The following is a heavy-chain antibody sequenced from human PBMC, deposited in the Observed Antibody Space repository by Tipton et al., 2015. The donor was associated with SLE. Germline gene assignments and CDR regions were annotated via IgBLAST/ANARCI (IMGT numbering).Heavy chain of an antibody. J-gene: IGHJ6*03. CDR1: GYSFSTYW. CDR3: ARHEAMGVAAAGHYYYYMHV. V-gene: IGHV5-10-1*01. D-gene: IGHD6-13*01. CDR2: IDASDSHT. Sequence: QLVQSGAEVKKPGESLRISCKGSGYSFSTYWITWVRQMPGKGLEWMGRIDASDSHTNYSPSFQGHVTISVDKSISTAYLQWSSLKASDTAMYYCARHEAMGVAAAGHYYYYMHVWGKGTTVTVS.